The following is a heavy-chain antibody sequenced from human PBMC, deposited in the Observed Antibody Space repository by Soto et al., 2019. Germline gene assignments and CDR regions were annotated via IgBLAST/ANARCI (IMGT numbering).Heavy chain of an antibody. CDR3: ASLDSSLAYYYGMDV. D-gene: IGHD3-22*01. Sequence: HPGGSLRLSCAASGFTFNSYGMNWVRQAPGKGLEWVAVISYDGSIKYYADSVKGRFTISRDRSTNTLYLQMNSLRPEDTAVYYCASLDSSLAYYYGMDVWGQGTTVTVSS. V-gene: IGHV3-30*03. CDR1: GFTFNSYG. CDR2: ISYDGSIK. J-gene: IGHJ6*02.